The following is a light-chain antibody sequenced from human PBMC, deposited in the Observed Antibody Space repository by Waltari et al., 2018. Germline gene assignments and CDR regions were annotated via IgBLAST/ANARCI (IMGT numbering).Light chain of an antibody. CDR3: MQALQTPPT. J-gene: IGKJ2*01. V-gene: IGKV2-28*01. CDR2: LGS. Sequence: IVMTLSPLSLPVTPGDPASISFRSSQSLLHSNGYNYWDWYLQKPGQSPQLLIYLGSNRASGVPDRFSGSGSGTDFTLKISRVEAEDVGVYYCMQALQTPPTFGQGTKLEI. CDR1: QSLLHSNGYNY.